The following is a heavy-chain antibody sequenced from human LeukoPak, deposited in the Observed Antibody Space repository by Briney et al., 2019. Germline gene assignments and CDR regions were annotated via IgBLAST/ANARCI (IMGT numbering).Heavy chain of an antibody. D-gene: IGHD3-10*01. J-gene: IGHJ3*01. Sequence: ASVKVSCKSSGYTFSDYYIHWVRQAPGGGLQWLGRVDPEDAKAVYSENLQGRVTITADSFSDSTYMFLSSLTSEDTAFYYCATSGRSSLAFDVWGQGTVVTVS. CDR1: GYTFSDYY. CDR2: VDPEDAKA. CDR3: ATSGRSSLAFDV. V-gene: IGHV1-69-2*01.